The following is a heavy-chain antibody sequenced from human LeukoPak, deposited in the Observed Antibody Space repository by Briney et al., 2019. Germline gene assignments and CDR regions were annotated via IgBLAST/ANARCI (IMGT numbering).Heavy chain of an antibody. Sequence: GGSLRLSCAASGFTFSSYGMHWVRQAPGKGLEWVAFIRYDGSNKYYADSVKGRFTISRDNSKNTLYLQMNSLRAEDTAVYYCAKDGVVVPAAPNYYYYYYMDVWGKGTTVTVTS. D-gene: IGHD2-2*01. CDR2: IRYDGSNK. CDR1: GFTFSSYG. J-gene: IGHJ6*03. CDR3: AKDGVVVPAAPNYYYYYYMDV. V-gene: IGHV3-30*02.